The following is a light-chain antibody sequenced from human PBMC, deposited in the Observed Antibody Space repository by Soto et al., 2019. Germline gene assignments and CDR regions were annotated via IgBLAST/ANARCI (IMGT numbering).Light chain of an antibody. CDR1: QSVSTY. V-gene: IGKV1-39*01. Sequence: DIQMTQSPASLSSSVGESFTITSGASQSVSTYLNWYSQKSGGAPKLLIHGVSKLENGTPSRFSGSGLATDFTLTINTLQPEDFAVYFCQQTYMVPYTFGQGTKVDIK. CDR3: QQTYMVPYT. J-gene: IGKJ2*01. CDR2: GVS.